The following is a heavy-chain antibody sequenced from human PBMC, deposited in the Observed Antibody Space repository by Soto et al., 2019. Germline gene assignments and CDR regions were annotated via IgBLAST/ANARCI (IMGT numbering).Heavy chain of an antibody. D-gene: IGHD3-10*01. CDR1: GGSISSGDYY. V-gene: IGHV4-30-4*01. CDR3: ARASITMVRGVMYYYYGMDV. J-gene: IGHJ6*02. CDR2: IYYSGST. Sequence: SETLSLTCTVSGGSISSGDYYWSWIRQPPGKGLEWIGYIYYSGSTYYNPSLKSRVTISVDTSKNQFSLKLSSVTAADTAVCYCARASITMVRGVMYYYYGMDVWGQGTTVTVSS.